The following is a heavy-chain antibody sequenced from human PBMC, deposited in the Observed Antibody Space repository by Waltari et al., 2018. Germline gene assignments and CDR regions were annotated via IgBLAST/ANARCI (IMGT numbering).Heavy chain of an antibody. Sequence: QVQLQESGPGLVKPSETLSLTCTVSGGSISSYYWSWIRQPAGKGLEWIVRIYTIGSTNYNPSLKCRVTMSVDTSKNQFSLKLSSVTAADTAVYYCARGGRQSGAFDIWGQGTMVTVSS. V-gene: IGHV4-4*07. D-gene: IGHD3-10*01. CDR2: IYTIGST. CDR1: GGSISSYY. CDR3: ARGGRQSGAFDI. J-gene: IGHJ3*02.